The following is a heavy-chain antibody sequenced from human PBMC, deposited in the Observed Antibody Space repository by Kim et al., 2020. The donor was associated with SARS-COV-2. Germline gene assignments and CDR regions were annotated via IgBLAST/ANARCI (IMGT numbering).Heavy chain of an antibody. J-gene: IGHJ5*02. CDR2: IYTSGST. D-gene: IGHD2-15*01. CDR1: GGSISSGSYY. V-gene: IGHV4-61*02. Sequence: SETLSLTCTVSGGSISSGSYYWSWIRQPAGKGLEWIGRIYTSGSTNYNPSLKSRVTISVDTSKNQFSLKLSSVTAADTAVYYCARGGYCSGGSCYAWSSYCGGDCYSENWFDPWGQGTLVTVSS. CDR3: ARGGYCSGGSCYAWSSYCGGDCYSENWFDP.